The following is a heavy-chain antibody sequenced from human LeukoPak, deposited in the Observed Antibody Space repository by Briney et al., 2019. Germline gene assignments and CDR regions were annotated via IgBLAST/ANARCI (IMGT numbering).Heavy chain of an antibody. V-gene: IGHV3-30*18. CDR1: GFTFSSYG. J-gene: IGHJ4*02. D-gene: IGHD5-12*01. Sequence: GGSLRLSCVASGFTFSSYGMHWVRQAPGKGLEWVAVISYDGSNKYYADSVKGRFTISRDNSKKTLYLQMNSLRAEDTAVYYCAKDRADIVATYFDYWGQGTLVTVSS. CDR3: AKDRADIVATYFDY. CDR2: ISYDGSNK.